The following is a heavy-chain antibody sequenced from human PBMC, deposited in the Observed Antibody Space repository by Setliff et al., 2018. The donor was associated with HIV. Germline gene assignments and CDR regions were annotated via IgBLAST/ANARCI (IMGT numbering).Heavy chain of an antibody. V-gene: IGHV4-61*02. CDR3: ARGTMIVVVITPGVSYYMDV. D-gene: IGHD3-22*01. J-gene: IGHJ6*03. CDR1: GASITSGSFY. Sequence: PSETLSLTCTVSGASITSGSFYWSWIRQPAGKGLEWIGRVYTSGSTFYNPSLKSRVTISVDRSKNQFSLKLSSVTAADTAVYYCARGTMIVVVITPGVSYYMDVWGKGTTVTVSS. CDR2: VYTSGST.